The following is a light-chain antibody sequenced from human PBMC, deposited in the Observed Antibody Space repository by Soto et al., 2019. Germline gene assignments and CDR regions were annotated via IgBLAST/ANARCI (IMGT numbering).Light chain of an antibody. CDR1: HSVASN. CDR3: QQYHNWPPQYT. CDR2: GAS. V-gene: IGKV3-15*01. J-gene: IGKJ2*01. Sequence: EIVMTQSPASLSVSPGDGATLSCRASHSVASNVAWYQQKPGQGPRLLINGASTRAVGVPARFSGSGSGTDFTLTISSLQSEDFAVYYCQQYHNWPPQYTFGQGTKLQIK.